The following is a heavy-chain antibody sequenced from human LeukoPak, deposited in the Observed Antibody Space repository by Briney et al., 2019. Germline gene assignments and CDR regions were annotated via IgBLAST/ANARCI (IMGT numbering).Heavy chain of an antibody. J-gene: IGHJ4*02. D-gene: IGHD2-2*01. V-gene: IGHV3-30*18. Sequence: GRSLRLSCAASGFAFSSYGVHWVRQAPGKGLEWVAVISYDGSTEYYIDSVKGRFTISRDNSKNTLYLQMNSLRAEDTAVYYCAKETYSTSWQLDSWGQGTLVTVSS. CDR3: AKETYSTSWQLDS. CDR2: ISYDGSTE. CDR1: GFAFSSYG.